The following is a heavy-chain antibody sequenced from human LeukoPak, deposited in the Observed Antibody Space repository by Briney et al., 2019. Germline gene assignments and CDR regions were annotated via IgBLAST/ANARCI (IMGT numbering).Heavy chain of an antibody. J-gene: IGHJ4*02. CDR3: ARVGIVVVTAIPYFDY. CDR1: GFTFSSYA. Sequence: PGGSLRLSCAASGFTFSSYAMHWVRQAPGKGLEWVAVISYDGNNKYYADSVKGRFTISRDNSKNTLYLQMNSLRAEDTAVYYCARVGIVVVTAIPYFDYWGQGTLVTVSS. D-gene: IGHD2-21*02. V-gene: IGHV3-30-3*01. CDR2: ISYDGNNK.